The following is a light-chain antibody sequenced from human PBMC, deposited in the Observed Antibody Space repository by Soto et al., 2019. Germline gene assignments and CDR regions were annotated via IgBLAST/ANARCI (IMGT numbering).Light chain of an antibody. J-gene: IGKJ5*01. CDR2: DVS. V-gene: IGKV3D-20*02. Sequence: LFTQSPGTLSLYPGERATRSCRASQSVSSAYLAWYQQKPGQAPRLLIYDVSSRATGIPDRFSGSGSGTDFTRSISSLEPAVLAVCDCQQRSNWPPLAFGQGTGLE. CDR3: QQRSNWPPLA. CDR1: QSVSSAY.